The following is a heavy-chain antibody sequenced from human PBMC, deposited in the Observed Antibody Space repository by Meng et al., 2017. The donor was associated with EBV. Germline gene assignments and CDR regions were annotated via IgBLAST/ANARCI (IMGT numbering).Heavy chain of an antibody. Sequence: QLQLQESGPGLVKPSXXLSLTCTVSGGSISSSSYYWGWIRQPPGKGLEWIGSIYYSGSTYYNPSLKSRVTMSVDTSKNQFSLKLSSVTAADTAVYYCARSSPVRFGELSNWGQGTLVTVSS. V-gene: IGHV4-39*07. J-gene: IGHJ4*02. CDR1: GGSISSSSYY. CDR2: IYYSGST. D-gene: IGHD3-10*01. CDR3: ARSSPVRFGELSN.